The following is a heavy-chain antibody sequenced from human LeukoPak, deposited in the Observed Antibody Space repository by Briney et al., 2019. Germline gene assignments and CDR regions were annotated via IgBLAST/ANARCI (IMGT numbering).Heavy chain of an antibody. CDR1: GFTFSSYG. V-gene: IGHV3-30*02. J-gene: IGHJ4*02. Sequence: GGSLRLSCAASGFTFSSYGMHWVRQAPGKGLEWVAFIRHDGSNKYYADSVKGRFTISRDNSKNTLYLQMNSLRAEDTAVYYCAKADSSGWLTTLDYWGQGTLVTVSS. D-gene: IGHD6-19*01. CDR3: AKADSSGWLTTLDY. CDR2: IRHDGSNK.